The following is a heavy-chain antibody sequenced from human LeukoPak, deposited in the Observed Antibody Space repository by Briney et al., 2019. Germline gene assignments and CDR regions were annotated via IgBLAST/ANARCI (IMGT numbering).Heavy chain of an antibody. CDR1: GGSISSGSYY. V-gene: IGHV4-61*02. J-gene: IGHJ4*02. CDR2: LYTSGST. CDR3: ARGRYYDSSGFFDY. Sequence: PSETLSLTCTVSGGSISSGSYYWSWIRQPAGKGLEWIGRLYTSGSTNYNPSLKSRVTMSVDTSKNQFSLKLSSVTAADTAVYYCARGRYYDSSGFFDYWGQGTLVTVSS. D-gene: IGHD3-22*01.